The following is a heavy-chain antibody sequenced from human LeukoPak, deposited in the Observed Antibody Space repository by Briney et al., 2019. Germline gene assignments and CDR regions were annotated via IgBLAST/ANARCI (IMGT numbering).Heavy chain of an antibody. CDR3: ARVMTTVTTWEYYFDY. Sequence: GASVKVSCKASGYTFTSYGISWVRQAPGQGLEWMGWISAYNGNTNYAQKLQGRVTMTTDTSTSTAYMELRSLRSDDTAVYYCARVMTTVTTWEYYFDYWAREPWSPSPQ. CDR1: GYTFTSYG. J-gene: IGHJ4*02. V-gene: IGHV1-18*01. CDR2: ISAYNGNT. D-gene: IGHD4-17*01.